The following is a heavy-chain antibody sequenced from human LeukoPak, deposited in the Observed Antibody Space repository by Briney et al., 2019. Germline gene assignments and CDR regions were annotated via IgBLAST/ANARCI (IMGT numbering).Heavy chain of an antibody. CDR2: IYRSGTT. Sequence: SETLSLTCTVSGDSMRNYYWAWIRQSAGKGLEWIGRIYRSGTTNYSPSLHSRVTMSIDTSQNYFSLKLTSVTAADTAVYYCARESTRYGPGNYNWFDRWGQGTLVTVSS. J-gene: IGHJ5*02. CDR3: ARESTRYGPGNYNWFDR. D-gene: IGHD3-10*01. CDR1: GDSMRNYY. V-gene: IGHV4-4*07.